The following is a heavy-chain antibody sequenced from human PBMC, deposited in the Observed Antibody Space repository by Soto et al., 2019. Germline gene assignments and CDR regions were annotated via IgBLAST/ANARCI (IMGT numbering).Heavy chain of an antibody. CDR1: GGSVSNNNW. J-gene: IGHJ4*02. Sequence: QVQLQESVPGLVKPSGTLTLSCAVSGGSVSNNNWLSWVLQSPGNGLECIGAIHHSGGTSYTPSLESRAALPGNQSKTELSLRLTYVPAADTAVYYCTKNSAYALDYWGLGILVTVSS. V-gene: IGHV4-4*02. CDR3: TKNSAYALDY. D-gene: IGHD5-12*01. CDR2: IHHSGGT.